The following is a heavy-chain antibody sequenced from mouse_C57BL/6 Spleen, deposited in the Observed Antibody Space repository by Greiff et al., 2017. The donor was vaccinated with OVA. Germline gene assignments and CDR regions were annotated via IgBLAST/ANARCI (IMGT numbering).Heavy chain of an antibody. V-gene: IGHV5-17*01. J-gene: IGHJ3*01. CDR1: GFTFSDYG. Sequence: EVQLVESGGGLVKPGGSLKLSCAASGFTFSDYGMHWVRQAPEKGLEWVAYISRGSSTINYADTVKGRFTISRDNAKNTLFLQMTSLRSEDTAMYYCATLYDYGVAYWGQGTLVTVSA. CDR2: ISRGSSTI. D-gene: IGHD2-4*01. CDR3: ATLYDYGVAY.